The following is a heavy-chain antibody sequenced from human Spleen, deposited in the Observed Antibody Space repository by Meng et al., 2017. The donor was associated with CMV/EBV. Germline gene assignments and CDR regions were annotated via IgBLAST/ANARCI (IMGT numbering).Heavy chain of an antibody. J-gene: IGHJ4*02. D-gene: IGHD2-8*01. CDR3: ARGIAHAFDD. CDR2: INSGGSGT. V-gene: IGHV3-74*01. CDR1: EFAVSSYC. Sequence: SEFAVSSYCRPWVREAPRKGLVWVSRINSGGSGTTYADSVKGRFTISRDNAKNTLYLQMNSLRAEETAVYYCARGIAHAFDDWGQGTLVTVSS.